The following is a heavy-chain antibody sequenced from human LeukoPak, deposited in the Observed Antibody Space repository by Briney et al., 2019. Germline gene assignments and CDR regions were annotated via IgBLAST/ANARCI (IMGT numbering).Heavy chain of an antibody. Sequence: PGGSLRLSCAASGFTFSDYYMNWIRQAPGKGLEWISYISSTGGTIYYADSVKGRFTISRDNAKNSLYLQMNSLRAEDTAVHYCARDRRALIRGVIDYWGQGTLVTVSS. J-gene: IGHJ4*02. D-gene: IGHD3-10*01. V-gene: IGHV3-11*04. CDR2: ISSTGGTI. CDR3: ARDRRALIRGVIDY. CDR1: GFTFSDYY.